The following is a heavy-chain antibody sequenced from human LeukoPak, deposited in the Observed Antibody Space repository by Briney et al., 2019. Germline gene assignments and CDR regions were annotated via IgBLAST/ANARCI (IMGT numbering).Heavy chain of an antibody. CDR1: GGSFSGYY. D-gene: IGHD2-2*01. CDR3: ARQPRVVVPAAMWPFTIAAAGYFDY. J-gene: IGHJ4*02. Sequence: SETLSLTCAVYGGSFSGYYWSWIRQPPGKGLEWIGEINHSGSTNYNPSLKSRVTISVDTSKNQFSLKLSSVTAADTAVYYCARQPRVVVPAAMWPFTIAAAGYFDYWGQGTLVTVSS. CDR2: INHSGST. V-gene: IGHV4-34*01.